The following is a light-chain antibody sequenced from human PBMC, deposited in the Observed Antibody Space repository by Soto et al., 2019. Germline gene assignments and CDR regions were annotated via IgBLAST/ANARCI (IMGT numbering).Light chain of an antibody. Sequence: DIQMTQSPSSLSASVGDRFTITCQASQDISNYLNWYQQKPGKAPKLLIYDEFILETGVPSRFSGSGSGTDFTVNNSSLQPEDIATYYCHQYYNLPPFTFGPGTKVDIK. CDR2: DEF. CDR1: QDISNY. V-gene: IGKV1-33*01. CDR3: HQYYNLPPFT. J-gene: IGKJ3*01.